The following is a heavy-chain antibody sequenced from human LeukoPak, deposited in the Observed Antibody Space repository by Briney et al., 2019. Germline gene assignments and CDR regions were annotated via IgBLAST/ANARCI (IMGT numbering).Heavy chain of an antibody. V-gene: IGHV1-18*01. J-gene: IGHJ4*02. CDR2: ISAYNGNT. D-gene: IGHD3-16*02. CDR1: GYTFTSYG. CDR3: ARADIIYDYVWGSYRYNGFDY. Sequence: ASVKVSCKASGYTFTSYGISWVRQAPGQGLEWMGWISAYNGNTNYAQKLQGRVTMTTDTSTSTAYMELRSLRSDDTAVYYCARADIIYDYVWGSYRYNGFDYWGQGTLVTVSS.